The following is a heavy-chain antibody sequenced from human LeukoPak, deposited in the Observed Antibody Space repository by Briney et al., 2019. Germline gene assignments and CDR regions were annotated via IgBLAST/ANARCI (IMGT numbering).Heavy chain of an antibody. V-gene: IGHV4-39*07. Sequence: SETLSLTCTVSGGSLTAGDYYWDWVRQPPGTGLQWLATTYEGASLKSRVTISLDTSKNQFFLRLTSVTAADTAVYYCARGPPVGATYYFDYWGQGTLVTVSS. J-gene: IGHJ4*02. D-gene: IGHD1-26*01. CDR1: GGSLTAGDYY. CDR3: ARGPPVGATYYFDY. CDR2: T.